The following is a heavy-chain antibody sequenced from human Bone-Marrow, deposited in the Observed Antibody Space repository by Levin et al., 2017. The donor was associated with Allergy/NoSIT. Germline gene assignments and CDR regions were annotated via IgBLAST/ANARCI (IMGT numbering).Heavy chain of an antibody. D-gene: IGHD6-19*01. J-gene: IGHJ4*02. Sequence: LRLSCAVSGGSINSGDFSWNWIRQPPGTDLEWIGNINHRGTTYYNPSLKSRVTMSIDTSKNHFSLKLNTVTAADTAVYYCARGLYASGWNYYDSWGQGTLVTVSS. CDR2: INHRGTT. CDR1: GGSINSGDFS. CDR3: ARGLYASGWNYYDS. V-gene: IGHV4-30-2*01.